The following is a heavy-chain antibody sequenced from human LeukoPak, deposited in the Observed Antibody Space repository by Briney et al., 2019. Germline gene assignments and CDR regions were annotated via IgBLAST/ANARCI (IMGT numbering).Heavy chain of an antibody. CDR2: IKQDGSEK. Sequence: GGSLRLSCAASGFTFSSYWMSWVRQAPGKGLEWVAIIKQDGSEKYYVDSVKGRFTISRDNAKNSLYLQMNSLRAEDTAVYYCARDWVEMATISYAFDIWGQGTMVTVSS. CDR3: ARDWVEMATISYAFDI. V-gene: IGHV3-7*01. J-gene: IGHJ3*02. CDR1: GFTFSSYW. D-gene: IGHD5-24*01.